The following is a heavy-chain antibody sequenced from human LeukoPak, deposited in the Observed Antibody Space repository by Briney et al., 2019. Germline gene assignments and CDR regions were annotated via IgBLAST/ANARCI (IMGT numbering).Heavy chain of an antibody. J-gene: IGHJ4*02. Sequence: SETLSLTCTVSGGSISSGGYYWSWIRQHPGKGLEWIGYIYYSGSTYYNPSLKSRVTISVDTSKNQFSLKLSSVTAADTAVYYCAREVLGYCSSTSCWYYFDYWGQGTLVTVSS. CDR1: GGSISSGGYY. V-gene: IGHV4-31*03. CDR2: IYYSGST. CDR3: AREVLGYCSSTSCWYYFDY. D-gene: IGHD2-2*01.